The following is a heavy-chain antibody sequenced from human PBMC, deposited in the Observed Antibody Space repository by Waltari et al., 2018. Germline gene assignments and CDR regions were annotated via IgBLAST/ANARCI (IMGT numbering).Heavy chain of an antibody. J-gene: IGHJ5*02. V-gene: IGHV3-74*01. CDR1: GFTFSSYW. CDR2: INTHGGST. CDR3: ATFGLDWGLSS. D-gene: IGHD7-27*01. Sequence: EVQLVESGGGLVQPGGSLRLSCAASGFTFSSYWMHWVRQAPGGGLGWGLRINTHGGSTSHADSVKGRITLPRNNPKNTLYLQIDRLRAEDTAVYYCATFGLDWGLSSWGQGTLVTVSS.